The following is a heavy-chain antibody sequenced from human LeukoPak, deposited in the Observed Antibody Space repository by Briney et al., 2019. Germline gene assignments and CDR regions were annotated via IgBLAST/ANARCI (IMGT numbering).Heavy chain of an antibody. CDR2: IIPIFGTA. V-gene: IGHV1-69*06. D-gene: IGHD6-13*01. CDR3: ARDDNAGAAAGPD. J-gene: IGHJ4*02. Sequence: GASVKVSCKASGGTFSSYAISWVRQAPGQGLEWMGGIIPIFGTANYAQKFQGRVTITADKSTSTAYMELSSLRSEDTAVYYCARDDNAGAAAGPDWGQGTLVTVSS. CDR1: GGTFSSYA.